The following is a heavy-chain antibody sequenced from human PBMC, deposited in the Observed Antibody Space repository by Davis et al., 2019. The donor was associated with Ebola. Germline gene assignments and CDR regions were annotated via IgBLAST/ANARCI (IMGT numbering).Heavy chain of an antibody. CDR2: ISAYNGNT. D-gene: IGHD2-15*01. Sequence: ASVKVSCKASGYTFTSYGISWVRQAPGQGLEWMGWISAYNGNTNYAQKLQGRVTMTTDTSTSTAYMELRSLRSDDTAVYYCARVPWIVVVVAARGGAGYGMDVWGQGTTVTVSS. V-gene: IGHV1-18*01. J-gene: IGHJ6*02. CDR1: GYTFTSYG. CDR3: ARVPWIVVVVAARGGAGYGMDV.